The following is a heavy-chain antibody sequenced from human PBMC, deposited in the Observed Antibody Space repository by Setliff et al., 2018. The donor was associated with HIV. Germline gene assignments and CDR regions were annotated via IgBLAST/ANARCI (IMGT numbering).Heavy chain of an antibody. Sequence: SETLSLTCAVYGGSFSGYYWSWIRQPPGKGLEWTGEINHSGSTNYNPSLKSRVTISVDTSKNQFSLKLSSVTAADTAVYYCARGSGYFSYFDYWGQGTLVTVSS. D-gene: IGHD3-22*01. CDR2: INHSGST. CDR1: GGSFSGYY. J-gene: IGHJ4*02. CDR3: ARGSGYFSYFDY. V-gene: IGHV4-34*01.